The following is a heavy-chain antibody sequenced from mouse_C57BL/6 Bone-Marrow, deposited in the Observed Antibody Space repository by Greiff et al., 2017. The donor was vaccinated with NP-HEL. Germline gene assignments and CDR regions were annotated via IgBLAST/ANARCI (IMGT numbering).Heavy chain of an antibody. CDR2: INPNNGGT. Sequence: EVQLQQSGPELVKPGASVKISCKASGYTFTDYYMNWVKQSHGKSLEWIGDINPNNGGTSYNQKFKGKATLTVDKSSSTAYMELRSLTSEDSAVYYCAFPITTDAMDYWGQGTSVTVSS. D-gene: IGHD1-1*01. V-gene: IGHV1-26*01. J-gene: IGHJ4*01. CDR3: AFPITTDAMDY. CDR1: GYTFTDYY.